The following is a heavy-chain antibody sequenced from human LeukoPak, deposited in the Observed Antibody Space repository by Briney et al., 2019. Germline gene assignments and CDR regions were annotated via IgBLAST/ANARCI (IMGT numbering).Heavy chain of an antibody. V-gene: IGHV3-7*01. J-gene: IGHJ4*02. D-gene: IGHD6-13*01. CDR2: IKTDGSEK. CDR1: GFTFSNYW. Sequence: GGSLRLSCEGSGFTFSNYWMGWVRQAPGKGLQWVANIKTDGSEKYYVDSVKGRFTISRDNAKNSLYLQMNSLRAEDTAVYYCARLPGIAAAIDYWGQGTLVTVSS. CDR3: ARLPGIAAAIDY.